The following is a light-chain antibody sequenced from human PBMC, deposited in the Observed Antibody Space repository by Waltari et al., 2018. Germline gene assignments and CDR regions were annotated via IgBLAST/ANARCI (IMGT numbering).Light chain of an antibody. CDR2: EVS. V-gene: IGLV2-14*01. Sequence: QSALTQPASVSGSPGQSIPISCTGTSSDVGGHNYAPWYQQHPGKAPKLMIYEVSNRPSGVSNRFSGSKSGNTASLTISGLQAEDEADYYCSSYTSSSTLYVFGTGTKVTVL. J-gene: IGLJ1*01. CDR3: SSYTSSSTLYV. CDR1: SSDVGGHNY.